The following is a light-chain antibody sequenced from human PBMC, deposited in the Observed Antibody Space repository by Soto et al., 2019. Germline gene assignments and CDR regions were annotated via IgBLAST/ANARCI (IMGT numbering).Light chain of an antibody. V-gene: IGKV3-11*01. CDR2: QTS. Sequence: VLTQSPATLSSFPGDSVTLSCRASQYINTRLAWYQHRTGQAPRLLIYQTSIRAAGIPDRLSASGTGTDLNLTISEVQPEDFAVYYCHKRQSWPRTCGQGTKVDIK. J-gene: IGKJ1*01. CDR3: HKRQSWPRT. CDR1: QYINTR.